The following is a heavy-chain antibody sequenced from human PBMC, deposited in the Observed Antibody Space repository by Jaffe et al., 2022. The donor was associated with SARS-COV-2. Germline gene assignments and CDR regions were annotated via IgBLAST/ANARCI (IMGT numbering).Heavy chain of an antibody. V-gene: IGHV3-23*01. CDR1: GFTFSSYA. Sequence: EVQLLESGGGLVQPGGSLRLSCAASGFTFSSYAMSWVRQAPGKGLEWVSAISGSGGSTYYADSVKGRFTISRDNSKNTLYLQMNSLRAEDTAVYYCARILGYCSSTSCYPTCFDYWGQGTLVTVSS. CDR2: ISGSGGST. D-gene: IGHD2-2*01. J-gene: IGHJ4*02. CDR3: ARILGYCSSTSCYPTCFDY.